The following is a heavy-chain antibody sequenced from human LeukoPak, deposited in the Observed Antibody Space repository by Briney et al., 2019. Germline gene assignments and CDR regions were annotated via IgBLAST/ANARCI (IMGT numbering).Heavy chain of an antibody. CDR2: ISISVTYT. V-gene: IGHV3-11*03. CDR1: GFTFSDYY. D-gene: IGHD1-1*01. Sequence: PGGSLRLSCAASGFTFSDYYMSWIRQAPGKGLEWVSYISISVTYTNYADSVKGRFTISRDSAKNPLYLQMNSLRAKDTAVYYCARFAGKGDPLDYWGQGTLVTVSS. J-gene: IGHJ4*02. CDR3: ARFAGKGDPLDY.